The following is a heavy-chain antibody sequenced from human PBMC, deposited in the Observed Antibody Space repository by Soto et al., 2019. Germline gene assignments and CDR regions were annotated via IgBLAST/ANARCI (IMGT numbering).Heavy chain of an antibody. Sequence: GGSLRLSCAASGVTFSSYAMSWVRQAPGKGLEWVSAISGSGGSTYYADSVKGRFTISRDNSKNTLYLQMNSLRAEDTAVYYCASGTYYYDSSGYAGFDYWGQGTLVTVSS. J-gene: IGHJ4*02. CDR2: ISGSGGST. CDR1: GVTFSSYA. D-gene: IGHD3-22*01. CDR3: ASGTYYYDSSGYAGFDY. V-gene: IGHV3-23*01.